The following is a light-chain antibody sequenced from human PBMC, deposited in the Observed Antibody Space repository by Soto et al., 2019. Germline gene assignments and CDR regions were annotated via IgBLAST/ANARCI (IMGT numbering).Light chain of an antibody. V-gene: IGKV1-33*01. CDR1: QDISNY. J-gene: IGKJ4*01. Sequence: DIQMTQSPSSLSASVGDRVTITCQASQDISNYLNWYQQKPGKAPELLIYDASNLEIGVPSRFSGSGSGTDFTFTISSLQPEDIATYYCQQYDNLPLTFGGGTKVDIK. CDR3: QQYDNLPLT. CDR2: DAS.